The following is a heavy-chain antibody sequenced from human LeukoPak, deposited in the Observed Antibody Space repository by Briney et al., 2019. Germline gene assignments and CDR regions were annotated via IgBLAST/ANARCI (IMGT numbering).Heavy chain of an antibody. Sequence: GGSLRLSCAASGFTVSSNYMSWVRQAPGKGLEWVSVIYSGGSTYYADSVKGRFTISRDNSKNTLYLQMNSLRAEDTAVYYCAKDDFVTMGRSDYWGQGTLVTVSS. D-gene: IGHD3-10*01. J-gene: IGHJ4*02. CDR1: GFTVSSNY. CDR2: IYSGGST. CDR3: AKDDFVTMGRSDY. V-gene: IGHV3-53*01.